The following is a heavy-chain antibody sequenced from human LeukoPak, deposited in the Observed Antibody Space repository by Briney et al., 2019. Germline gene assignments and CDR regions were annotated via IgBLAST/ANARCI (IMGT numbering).Heavy chain of an antibody. Sequence: KAGESLKISCAASGFTFSSYSMNWVRQAPGEGLEWVSSISSSSSYIYYADSVKGRFTISRDNAKNSLYLQMNSLRAEDTAMYYCARVRTLGGQKYFQHWGQGTLVTVSS. CDR3: ARVRTLGGQKYFQH. V-gene: IGHV3-21*01. J-gene: IGHJ1*01. CDR1: GFTFSSYS. D-gene: IGHD2-15*01. CDR2: ISSSSSYI.